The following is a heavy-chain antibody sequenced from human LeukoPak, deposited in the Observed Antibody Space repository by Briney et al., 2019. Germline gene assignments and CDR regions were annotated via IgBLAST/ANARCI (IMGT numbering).Heavy chain of an antibody. J-gene: IGHJ3*02. Sequence: SETLSLTCTVSGGSINNYYWSWIRQAPGKGLEWIGYIDYRGSTSYNPSLKSRVTISVDTSKNQFSLRLNSVTAADTSIYYCARIPTNAVPSAHNGFDIWGQGTMLTVSS. CDR2: IDYRGST. CDR3: ARIPTNAVPSAHNGFDI. V-gene: IGHV4-59*08. CDR1: GGSINNYY. D-gene: IGHD6-19*01.